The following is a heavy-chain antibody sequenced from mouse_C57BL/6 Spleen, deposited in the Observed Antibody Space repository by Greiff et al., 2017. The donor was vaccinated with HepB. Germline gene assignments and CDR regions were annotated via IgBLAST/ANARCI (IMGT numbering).Heavy chain of an antibody. J-gene: IGHJ1*03. CDR2: ISSGGSYT. Sequence: DVQLVESGGDLVKPGGSLKLSCAASGFTFSSYGMSWVRQTPDKRLEWVATISSGGSYTYYPDSVKGRFTISRDNAKNTLYLQMSSLKSEDTAMYYCARQAYYYGTYWYFDVWGTGTTVTVSS. CDR1: GFTFSSYG. D-gene: IGHD1-1*01. CDR3: ARQAYYYGTYWYFDV. V-gene: IGHV5-6*01.